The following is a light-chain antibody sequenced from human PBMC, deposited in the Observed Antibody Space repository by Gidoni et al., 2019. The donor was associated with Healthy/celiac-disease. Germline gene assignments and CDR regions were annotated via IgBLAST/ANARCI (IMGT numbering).Light chain of an antibody. Sequence: EIVLTQSPATLSLSPGARATLSCSASQSVSSYVAWYQQKPGQAPRLLIYDASNRATGIPARFSGSGSGTDLTLTISSLEPEDFAVYYCQQRSNWPLTFGPGTKVDIK. CDR2: DAS. CDR3: QQRSNWPLT. CDR1: QSVSSY. V-gene: IGKV3-11*01. J-gene: IGKJ3*01.